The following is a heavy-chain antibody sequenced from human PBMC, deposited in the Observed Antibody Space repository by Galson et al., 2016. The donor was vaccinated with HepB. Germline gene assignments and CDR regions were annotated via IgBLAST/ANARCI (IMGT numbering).Heavy chain of an antibody. CDR3: ASDVDVATYDI. V-gene: IGHV3-7*03. Sequence: SLRLSCAASGFTFSTYDMNWVRQAPGKGLEWVANINTDGRAKFYVDSVKGRFTISRDNAKNSLYLEMNSLRDGDTAMYYCASDVDVATYDIWGQGTMVTVSS. CDR1: GFTFSTYD. D-gene: IGHD2-21*01. J-gene: IGHJ3*02. CDR2: INTDGRAK.